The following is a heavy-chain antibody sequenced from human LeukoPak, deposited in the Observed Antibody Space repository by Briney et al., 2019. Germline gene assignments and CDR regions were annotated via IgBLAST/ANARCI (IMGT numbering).Heavy chain of an antibody. CDR1: GYTFTGYN. V-gene: IGHV1-2*02. CDR3: VRGTSNACHI. Sequence: ASVKVSCKASGYTFTGYNMYWVRQAPGQGLEWMGWINPNSGDINYAQKFQGRVTMTRDTSTTTAYMDLSRLRSDDTAMYYCVRGTSNACHIWGQGTMVTVSS. D-gene: IGHD1-1*01. J-gene: IGHJ3*02. CDR2: INPNSGDI.